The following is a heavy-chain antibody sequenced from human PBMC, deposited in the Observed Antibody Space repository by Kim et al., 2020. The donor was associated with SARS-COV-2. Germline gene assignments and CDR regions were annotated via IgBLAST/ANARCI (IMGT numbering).Heavy chain of an antibody. Sequence: LSLTCAASGFTFSTYAMYWVRQAPGKGLEWVALISYDESNEYYADSVKGRFTISRDNSKNTLSLQMNSLRAEDTAVYYCARDLTALSYYYYGMDVWGQGTTVIVSS. CDR1: GFTFSTYA. J-gene: IGHJ6*02. D-gene: IGHD7-27*01. CDR3: ARDLTALSYYYYGMDV. CDR2: ISYDESNE. V-gene: IGHV3-30-3*01.